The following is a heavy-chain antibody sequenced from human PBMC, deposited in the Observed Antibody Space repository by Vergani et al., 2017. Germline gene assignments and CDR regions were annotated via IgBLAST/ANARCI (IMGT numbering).Heavy chain of an antibody. Sequence: QVQLVQSGAEVKKPGSSVKVSCKASGGTFSSYAISWVRQAPGQGLEWMGGIIPIFGTANYAQKFQGGVTITADESTSTAYMELSSLRSEDTAVYYCARERLITMVRGVIAYFDYWGQGTLVTVSS. V-gene: IGHV1-69*01. CDR1: GGTFSSYA. D-gene: IGHD3-10*01. J-gene: IGHJ4*02. CDR3: ARERLITMVRGVIAYFDY. CDR2: IIPIFGTA.